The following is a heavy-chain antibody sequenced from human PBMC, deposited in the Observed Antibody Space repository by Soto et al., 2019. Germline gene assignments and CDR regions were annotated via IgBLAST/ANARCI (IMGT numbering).Heavy chain of an antibody. V-gene: IGHV3-11*06. Sequence: VQLVESGGGLVKPGGSLRLSCAASGFTFSDYYMSWIRQAPGKGLEWVSYISSSSSYTNYADSVKGRFTISRDNAKNSLYLQMNSLRAEDTAVYYCARDYYDSSGYPPAHDYWGQGTLVTVSS. D-gene: IGHD3-22*01. CDR1: GFTFSDYY. J-gene: IGHJ4*02. CDR2: ISSSSSYT. CDR3: ARDYYDSSGYPPAHDY.